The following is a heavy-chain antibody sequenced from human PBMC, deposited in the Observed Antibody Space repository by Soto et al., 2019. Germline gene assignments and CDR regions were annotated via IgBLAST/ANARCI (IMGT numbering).Heavy chain of an antibody. CDR2: VYESGRA. J-gene: IGHJ6*02. CDR1: GDSISTYY. CDR3: VRDYFLEPQIMDV. D-gene: IGHD3-3*01. Sequence: QVQLQESGPGLVKPSETLSLTCTVSGDSISTYYWTWIRHSAGKGLEWIGYVYESGRARYNPSLGGRVTISVDTSKNQFSLKLRSVTAADTAVYYCVRDYFLEPQIMDVWGQGTTVTVSS. V-gene: IGHV4-59*01.